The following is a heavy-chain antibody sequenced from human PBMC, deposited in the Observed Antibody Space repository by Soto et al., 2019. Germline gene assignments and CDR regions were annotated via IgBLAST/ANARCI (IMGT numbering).Heavy chain of an antibody. CDR2: IYYSGST. J-gene: IGHJ6*03. CDR3: ARGSKYDFWSGSGYYYYYYYMDV. CDR1: GGSISSYY. V-gene: IGHV4-59*08. Sequence: PSETLSLTCTVSGGSISSYYWSWIRQRPGKGLEWIGYIYYSGSTNYNPSLTSRVTISVDTSKNQFSLKLSSVTAADTAVYYCARGSKYDFWSGSGYYYYYYYMDVWGKGTTVTVSS. D-gene: IGHD3-3*01.